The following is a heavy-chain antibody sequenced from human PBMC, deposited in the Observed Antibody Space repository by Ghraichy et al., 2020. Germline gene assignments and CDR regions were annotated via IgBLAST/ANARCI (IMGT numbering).Heavy chain of an antibody. Sequence: GGSLRLSCAASGFTFSSYSMNWVRQAPGKGLEWVSYISSSSSTIYYADSVKGRFTISRDNAKNSLYLQMNSLRDEDTAVYYCARNPLYDYVWGSLFDYWGQGTLVTVSA. J-gene: IGHJ4*02. CDR1: GFTFSSYS. V-gene: IGHV3-48*02. CDR3: ARNPLYDYVWGSLFDY. CDR2: ISSSSSTI. D-gene: IGHD3-16*01.